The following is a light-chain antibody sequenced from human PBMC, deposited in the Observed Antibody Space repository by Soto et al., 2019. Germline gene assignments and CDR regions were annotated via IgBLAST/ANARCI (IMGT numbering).Light chain of an antibody. V-gene: IGKV3-11*01. CDR1: QSVSNNY. J-gene: IGKJ5*01. CDR2: DAS. Sequence: PRVINKHSSRASQSVSNNYLAWYQQKPGQAPRLLIYDASNRATGIPARFSVSGSETDFTLTIRILEPEESAVYFCQERARWVTVGQGTRLEIK. CDR3: QERARWVT.